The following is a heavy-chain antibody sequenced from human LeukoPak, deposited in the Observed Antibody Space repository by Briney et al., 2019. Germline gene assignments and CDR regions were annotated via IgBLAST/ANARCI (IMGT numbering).Heavy chain of an antibody. Sequence: SETLSLTCTVSGHSLSSGYYWGGIRQPPGKGLEWIGSLYHSWSTYYNPSLKSRVNISVDTSKNQFSLKANSELAADRAVYNCASGLEGPVFDPWGQGTLVTVSS. D-gene: IGHD1-1*01. J-gene: IGHJ5*02. V-gene: IGHV4-38-2*02. CDR1: GHSLSSGYY. CDR3: ASGLEGPVFDP. CDR2: LYHSWST.